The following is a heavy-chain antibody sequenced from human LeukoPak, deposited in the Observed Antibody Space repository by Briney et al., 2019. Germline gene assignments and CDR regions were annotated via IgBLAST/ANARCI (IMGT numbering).Heavy chain of an antibody. J-gene: IGHJ4*02. Sequence: PGGSLRLSCAASGFTFRSYEMNWVRQAPGKGLEWVSFISTGDSTISYADSVKGRFTISRDNAKNSLFLQMNSLRAEDTAVYYCARGNTYFDYRGQGTLVTVSS. CDR1: GFTFRSYE. CDR2: ISTGDSTI. V-gene: IGHV3-48*03. D-gene: IGHD3-10*01. CDR3: ARGNTYFDY.